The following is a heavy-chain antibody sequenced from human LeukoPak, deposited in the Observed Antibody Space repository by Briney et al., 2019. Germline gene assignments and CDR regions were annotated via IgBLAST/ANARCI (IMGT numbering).Heavy chain of an antibody. J-gene: IGHJ4*02. CDR1: GFTFRNYA. V-gene: IGHV3-23*01. D-gene: IGHD3-22*01. CDR3: AKVDYYDSSSYYRFFDY. CDR2: ISGSGGST. Sequence: GGSLRLSCAASGFTFRNYAMSWVRQAPGKGLEWVSFISGSGGSTYYADSVKGRFTISRDNSKNTLYLQMNSLRAEDTAVYYCAKVDYYDSSSYYRFFDYWGQGTLVTVSS.